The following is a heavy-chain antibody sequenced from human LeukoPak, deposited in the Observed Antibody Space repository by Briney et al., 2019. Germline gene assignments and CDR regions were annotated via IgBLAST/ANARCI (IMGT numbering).Heavy chain of an antibody. J-gene: IGHJ4*02. D-gene: IGHD6-13*01. V-gene: IGHV4-38-2*02. CDR3: ARDDVGISAVGSV. Sequence: PSETLSLTCTVSGYSISSGYYWGWIRQPAGKGLEWIGRIYTSESTSYNPSLKSRVTMSLDTSRNQFSLKLSSVTAADTAVYYCARDDVGISAVGSVWGQGTLVTVSS. CDR2: IYTSEST. CDR1: GYSISSGYY.